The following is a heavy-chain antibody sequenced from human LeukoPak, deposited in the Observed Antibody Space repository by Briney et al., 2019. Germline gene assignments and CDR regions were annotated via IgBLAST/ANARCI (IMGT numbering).Heavy chain of an antibody. CDR2: ISANNGHT. J-gene: IGHJ4*02. D-gene: IGHD5-18*01. CDR1: GYSFTTYG. V-gene: IGHV1-18*01. CDR3: ARGIPYYFDY. Sequence: GESLKISCKGSGYSFTTYGISWVRQAPGQGLEWMGWISANNGHTNYAQKVQGRVTMTTDTSTNTAYMELRSLRSDDTAVYYCARGIPYYFDYWGQGTLVTVSS.